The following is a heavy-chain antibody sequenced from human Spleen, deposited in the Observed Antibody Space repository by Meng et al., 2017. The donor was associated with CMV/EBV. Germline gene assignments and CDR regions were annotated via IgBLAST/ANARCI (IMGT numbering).Heavy chain of an antibody. CDR2: ISAYNGNT. Sequence: ASVKVSCKASGYTFTSYDINWVRQATGQGLEWMGWISAYNGNTNYAQKLQGRVTMTTDTSTSTAYMELRSLRSDDTAVYYCARDHARYQLHLNGYWGQGTLVTVSS. D-gene: IGHD2-2*01. J-gene: IGHJ4*02. V-gene: IGHV1-18*01. CDR1: GYTFTSYD. CDR3: ARDHARYQLHLNGY.